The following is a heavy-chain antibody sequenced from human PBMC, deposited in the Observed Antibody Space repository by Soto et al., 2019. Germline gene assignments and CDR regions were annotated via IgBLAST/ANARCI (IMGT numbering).Heavy chain of an antibody. J-gene: IGHJ5*02. CDR1: GFTFSNAW. CDR2: IKSKTDGGTT. CDR3: TTDLIVVVVAATRESNWFDP. D-gene: IGHD2-15*01. Sequence: KPGGSLRLSCAASGFTFSNAWMSWVRQAPGKGLEWVGRIKSKTDGGTTDYAALVKGRFTISRDDSKNTLYLQMNSLKTEDTAVYYCTTDLIVVVVAATRESNWFDPWGQGTLVTVSS. V-gene: IGHV3-15*01.